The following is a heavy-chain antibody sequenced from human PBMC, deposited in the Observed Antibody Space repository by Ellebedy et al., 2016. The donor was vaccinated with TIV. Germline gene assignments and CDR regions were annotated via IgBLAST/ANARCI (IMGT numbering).Heavy chain of an antibody. V-gene: IGHV4-34*01. CDR2: INHSGST. Sequence: MPSETLSLTCAVYGGSFSGYYWSWIRQPPGKGLEWIGEINHSGSTNYNPSLKSRVTISVDTSKNQFSLKLSSVTAADTAVYYCARGLDYYDSSGYYYLVRIWYFDLWGRGTLVTVSS. CDR1: GGSFSGYY. J-gene: IGHJ2*01. CDR3: ARGLDYYDSSGYYYLVRIWYFDL. D-gene: IGHD3-22*01.